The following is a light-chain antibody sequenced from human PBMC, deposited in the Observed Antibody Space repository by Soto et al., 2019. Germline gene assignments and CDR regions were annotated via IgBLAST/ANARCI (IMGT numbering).Light chain of an antibody. V-gene: IGKV1-9*01. CDR2: AAS. Sequence: GESVTITCRASQVISTSLAWYQVKPGKAPNLLIYAASTLESGVPSRFSATVSGTEFSLTITSLQPEDFATYYCLLDFSYFWAFGQGTKVDIK. J-gene: IGKJ1*01. CDR1: QVISTS. CDR3: LLDFSYFWA.